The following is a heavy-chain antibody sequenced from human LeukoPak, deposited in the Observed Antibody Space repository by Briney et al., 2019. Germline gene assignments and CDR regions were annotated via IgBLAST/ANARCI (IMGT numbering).Heavy chain of an antibody. CDR3: ARDRYSSGWYVRGFGY. Sequence: TGGSLRLSCAASGFTSSSYWMSWVRQAPGKGLEWVAKIKQDGSEKYYVDSVKGRFTISRDNAKNSLYLQMNSLRAEDTAVYYCARDRYSSGWYVRGFGYRGQGTLVTVSS. CDR1: GFTSSSYW. CDR2: IKQDGSEK. V-gene: IGHV3-7*03. J-gene: IGHJ4*02. D-gene: IGHD6-19*01.